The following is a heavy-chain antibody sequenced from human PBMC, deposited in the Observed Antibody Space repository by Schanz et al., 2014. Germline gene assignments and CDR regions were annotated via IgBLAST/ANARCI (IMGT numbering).Heavy chain of an antibody. CDR3: ARVELSVYYYAMDV. Sequence: EVQLVESGGGLVKPGGSLRLSCEASGFTFSTSAMSWVRQAPGKGLEYISSISPSSSYIYYADSVKGRFTISRDNAKNSLYLQMNSLRAEDAAVYYCARVELSVYYYAMDVWGQGTTVTVSS. CDR1: GFTFSTSA. D-gene: IGHD2-15*01. J-gene: IGHJ6*02. CDR2: ISPSSSYI. V-gene: IGHV3-21*01.